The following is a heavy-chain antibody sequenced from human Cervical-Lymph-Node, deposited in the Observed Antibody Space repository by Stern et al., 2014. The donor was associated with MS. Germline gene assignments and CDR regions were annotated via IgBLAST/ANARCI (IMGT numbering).Heavy chain of an antibody. CDR2: IMSMFGTT. CDR3: VRDQGGIAAS. Sequence: QMQLVQSGAEVKKPGSSMKVSCKASGGSFSSLDISWVRQAPGQGLEWLGGIMSMFGTTNYAQKVQDRVTIVADESTNTVNMELSSLRSEDTAVYFCVRDQGGIAASWGQGTLVTVSS. CDR1: GGSFSSLD. D-gene: IGHD6-13*01. V-gene: IGHV1-69*01. J-gene: IGHJ4*02.